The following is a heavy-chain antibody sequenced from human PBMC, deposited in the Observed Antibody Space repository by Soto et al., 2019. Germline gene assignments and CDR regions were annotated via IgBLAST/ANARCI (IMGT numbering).Heavy chain of an antibody. CDR2: IYASGGST. Sequence: QVQLMQSGAEVKKPGASVKVSCKASGYTFTSYTVHWVRQAPGQGLEWMGIIYASGGSTTYAQNFRGRLTVTRDTSTSTVYMELSSLRSDDTAVYYCFRGGFPDYGKEGRYWGQGTLVTVSS. CDR3: FRGGFPDYGKEGRY. V-gene: IGHV1-46*01. J-gene: IGHJ4*02. CDR1: GYTFTSYT. D-gene: IGHD4-17*01.